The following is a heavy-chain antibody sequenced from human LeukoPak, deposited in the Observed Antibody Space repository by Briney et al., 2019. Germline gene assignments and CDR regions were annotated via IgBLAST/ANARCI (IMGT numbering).Heavy chain of an antibody. Sequence: GGSLRLSCEVSGFTLNDHYIDWVRQAPGKGLEWVGRSRNKANSYTTEYAASVKGRFTISRDDSKNSVFLQMSSLKTEDTAFYYCTRVGLGTTKDVDQWGQGTLVTVSS. CDR2: SRNKANSYTT. V-gene: IGHV3-72*01. J-gene: IGHJ4*02. CDR1: GFTLNDHY. D-gene: IGHD1-26*01. CDR3: TRVGLGTTKDVDQ.